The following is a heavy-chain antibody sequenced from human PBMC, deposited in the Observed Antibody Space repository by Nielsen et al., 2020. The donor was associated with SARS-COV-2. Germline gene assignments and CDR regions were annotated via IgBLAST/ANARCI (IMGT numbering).Heavy chain of an antibody. CDR2: IYYSGST. J-gene: IGHJ4*02. CDR3: ARTTVTTAFDY. V-gene: IGHV4-30-4*01. D-gene: IGHD4-17*01. Sequence: WVRQPPGKGLEWIGHIYYSGSTYYNPSLKSRVTISEDTSKNQFSLNLSSVTAADTAVYYCARTTVTTAFDYWGQGTLVTVSS.